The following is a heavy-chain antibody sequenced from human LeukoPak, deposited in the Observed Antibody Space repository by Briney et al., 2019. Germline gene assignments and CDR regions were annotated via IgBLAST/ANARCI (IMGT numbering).Heavy chain of an antibody. CDR3: ARDLRYDILTGYFNFDY. Sequence: ASVKVSCKASGYTFTSYGISWVRQAPGQGLEWMGWISAYNGNTNYAQKLQGRVTMTTDTSTSTAYMELRSLRSDDTAVYYCARDLRYDILTGYFNFDYWGQGTLVTVSP. V-gene: IGHV1-18*01. J-gene: IGHJ4*02. CDR2: ISAYNGNT. D-gene: IGHD3-9*01. CDR1: GYTFTSYG.